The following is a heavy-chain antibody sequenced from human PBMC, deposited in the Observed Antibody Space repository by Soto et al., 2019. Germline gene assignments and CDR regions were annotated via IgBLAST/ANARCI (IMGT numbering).Heavy chain of an antibody. V-gene: IGHV3-21*01. Sequence: GGSLRLSCAASGFTFSSYSMNWVRQAPGKGFEWVFSISSSSSYIYYADSVKGRFTISRDNAKNSLYLQMNSLRAEDTAVYYCARAPTLLDYYDSSGYYCWGQGTLVTVSS. CDR2: ISSSSSYI. CDR1: GFTFSSYS. CDR3: ARAPTLLDYYDSSGYYC. D-gene: IGHD3-22*01. J-gene: IGHJ4*02.